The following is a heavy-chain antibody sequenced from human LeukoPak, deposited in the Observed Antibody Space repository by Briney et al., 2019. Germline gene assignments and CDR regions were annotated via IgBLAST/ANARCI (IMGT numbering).Heavy chain of an antibody. V-gene: IGHV3-23*01. CDR2: ISGSGSGT. Sequence: GGSLRLSCAASGFTFSTYDMGWVRQAPGKGLEWVSAISGSGSGTYYADSVKGRFTISRDNSKNTLFLQMNSLRAEDTAVYYCAKLGGYYYYMDVWGKGTTVTVSS. CDR1: GFTFSTYD. J-gene: IGHJ6*03. CDR3: AKLGGYYYYMDV.